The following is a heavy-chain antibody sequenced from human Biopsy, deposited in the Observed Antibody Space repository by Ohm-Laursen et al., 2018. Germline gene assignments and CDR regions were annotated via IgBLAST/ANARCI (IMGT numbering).Heavy chain of an antibody. J-gene: IGHJ4*02. CDR1: GGSLSSYS. CDR3: ARTYDYDSSAYYYAY. Sequence: GTLSLTCTVSGGSLSSYSWSWIRQPAGKGLEWIGQIYTSGITNYNPSLKSRVTMSVDTSKNKFSLRVSSVTAADTAIYYCARTYDYDSSAYYYAYWGQGTLVTVSS. CDR2: IYTSGIT. D-gene: IGHD3-22*01. V-gene: IGHV4-4*07.